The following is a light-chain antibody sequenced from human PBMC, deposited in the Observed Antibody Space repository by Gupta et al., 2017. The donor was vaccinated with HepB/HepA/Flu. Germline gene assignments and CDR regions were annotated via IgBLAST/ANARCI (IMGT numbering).Light chain of an antibody. V-gene: IGKV3-11*01. CDR2: DAS. J-gene: IGKJ4*01. Sequence: EILLTQSPAALSLSTGERATLSCRVSQSGGKFLGGYQEKPGQAPRLLISDASNSANGIPDRLSASGSVIDLTLTISSLETVDFAVYYCLHRSSWLTFGGGTRVEIK. CDR3: LHRSSWLT. CDR1: QSGGKF.